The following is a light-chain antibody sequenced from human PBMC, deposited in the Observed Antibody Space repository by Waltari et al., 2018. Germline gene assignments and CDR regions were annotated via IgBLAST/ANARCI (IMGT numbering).Light chain of an antibody. CDR1: SGHTRYA. J-gene: IGLJ2*01. V-gene: IGLV4-69*01. Sequence: QLVLTQPPSASASLGASVKLTCTLNSGHTRYAIAWHQQQPEKGPRFLMKLDGDGSHTKGDGSPDRFSGSSSGAERYLILSSLQSEDEADYYCQSWDTGINVFGGGTKLTVL. CDR2: LDGDGSH. CDR3: QSWDTGINV.